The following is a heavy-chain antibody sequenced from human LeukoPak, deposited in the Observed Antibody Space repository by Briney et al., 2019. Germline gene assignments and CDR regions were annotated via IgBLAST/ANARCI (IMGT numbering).Heavy chain of an antibody. Sequence: GGSLRLSCAASGFPFSSCAMSWVRQAPGKGLEWVSAISGSGYGTYYADSVKGRFTISRDNSKNTLYLQMNSLRAEDTAVYYCAKDSLKYSSGWYGGWFDYWGQGTLVTVSS. CDR1: GFPFSSCA. CDR2: ISGSGYGT. V-gene: IGHV3-23*01. J-gene: IGHJ4*02. CDR3: AKDSLKYSSGWYGGWFDY. D-gene: IGHD6-19*01.